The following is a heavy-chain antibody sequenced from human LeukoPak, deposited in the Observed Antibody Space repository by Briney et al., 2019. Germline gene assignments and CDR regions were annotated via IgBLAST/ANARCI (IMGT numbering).Heavy chain of an antibody. D-gene: IGHD6-19*01. CDR3: ARSTVAGTRKVDY. V-gene: IGHV4-59*05. Sequence: SETLSPTCTVSGGSISSYYWSWIRQPPGKGLEWIGSIYYSGSTYYNPSLKSRVTISVDTSKNQFSLKLSSVTAADTAVYYCARSTVAGTRKVDYWGQGTLVTVSS. CDR2: IYYSGST. CDR1: GGSISSYY. J-gene: IGHJ4*02.